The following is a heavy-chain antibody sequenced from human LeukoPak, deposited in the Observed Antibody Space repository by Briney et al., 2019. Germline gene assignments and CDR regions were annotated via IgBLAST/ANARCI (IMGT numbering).Heavy chain of an antibody. J-gene: IGHJ4*02. CDR2: INHSGNT. CDR3: ARGQWLDNS. Sequence: PSETLSLTCAVYGESLSGYYWTWIRQPPGKRLEWIGEINHSGNTNYNPSLKSRVTISVDTSKNQFSLKLTSVTAADTAVYYCARGQWLDNSWGQGTLVTVSS. CDR1: GESLSGYY. D-gene: IGHD6-19*01. V-gene: IGHV4-34*01.